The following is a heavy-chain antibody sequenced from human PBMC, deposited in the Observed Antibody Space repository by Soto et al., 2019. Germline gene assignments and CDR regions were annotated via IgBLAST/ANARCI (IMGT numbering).Heavy chain of an antibody. Sequence: GSLRLSCAASGFTFSNYAMSWVRQAPGKGLEWVSGISVSGGSTYYADSVKGRFTISRDNSKNTLYVQMNSRRVDDTAVYYCAKDAGSVCSGGSCYFQALDSWGPGTLVTVSS. D-gene: IGHD2-15*01. J-gene: IGHJ4*02. CDR1: GFTFSNYA. CDR3: AKDAGSVCSGGSCYFQALDS. V-gene: IGHV3-23*01. CDR2: ISVSGGST.